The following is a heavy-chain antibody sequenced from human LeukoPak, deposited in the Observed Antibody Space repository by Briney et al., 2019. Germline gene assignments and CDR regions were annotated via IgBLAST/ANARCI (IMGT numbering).Heavy chain of an antibody. D-gene: IGHD2-21*01. CDR3: ARHVFRNWFDP. J-gene: IGHJ5*02. CDR1: GYSISSGYY. V-gene: IGHV4-38-2*01. Sequence: SETLSPTCAVSGYSISSGYYWGWIRQPPGKGPEWIGSIYHSGSTYYNPSLKSRVTISVDTSKNQFSLKLSSVTAADTAVYYCARHVFRNWFDPWGQGTLVTVSS. CDR2: IYHSGST.